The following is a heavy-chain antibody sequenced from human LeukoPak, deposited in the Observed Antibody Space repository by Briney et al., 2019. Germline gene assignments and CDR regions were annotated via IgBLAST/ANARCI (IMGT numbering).Heavy chain of an antibody. CDR2: INPNSGGT. D-gene: IGHD2-2*01. J-gene: IGHJ6*02. V-gene: IGHV1-2*04. CDR3: AMEFAVPAFDDYYYGMDV. Sequence: ASVKVSCKASGYTFTGYYMHWVRQAPGQGLEWMGWINPNSGGTNYAQKFQGWVTMTRDTSISTAYMELSRLRSDDTAVYYCAMEFAVPAFDDYYYGMDVWGQGTTVTVSS. CDR1: GYTFTGYY.